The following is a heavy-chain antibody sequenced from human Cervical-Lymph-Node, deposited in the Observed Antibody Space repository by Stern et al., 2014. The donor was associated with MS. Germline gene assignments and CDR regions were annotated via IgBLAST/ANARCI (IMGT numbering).Heavy chain of an antibody. J-gene: IGHJ6*02. D-gene: IGHD6-19*01. V-gene: IGHV3-9*01. CDR3: AKDISSGRWEAQYYYGMDV. CDR1: RFNFDDYA. CDR2: ISWNSGSM. Sequence: EVQLVESGGGLVQPGRSLRLSCAGSRFNFDDYAMHWVRQAPGRGLEWVSSISWNSGSMEYADSVKGRFTISRDTAKNSLYLQMDSLRVEDTAIYYCAKDISSGRWEAQYYYGMDVWGQGTTVTVSS.